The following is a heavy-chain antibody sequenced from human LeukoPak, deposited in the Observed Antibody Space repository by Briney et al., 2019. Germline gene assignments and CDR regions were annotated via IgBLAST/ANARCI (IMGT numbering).Heavy chain of an antibody. V-gene: IGHV3-30-3*01. J-gene: IGHJ4*02. CDR3: VRDGGGSYNQIDY. CDR1: GFIFSKFG. CDR2: ISSDGSEA. D-gene: IGHD2-15*01. Sequence: GGSLRLSCAASGFIFSKFGIHWVRQTPNKGLESVAVISSDGSEAYYANSVKGRFTISRDNSKNTLYLQMNSLRPEDSALYYCVRDGGGSYNQIDYWGQGTLVAVSS.